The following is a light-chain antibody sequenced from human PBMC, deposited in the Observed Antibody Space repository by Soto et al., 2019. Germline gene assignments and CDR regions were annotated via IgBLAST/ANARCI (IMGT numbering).Light chain of an antibody. J-gene: IGKJ1*01. V-gene: IGKV4-1*01. CDR3: QQYYSTPRT. Sequence: DIVMTQSPDSLAVSLGERATINCKSSQSGLYSSNNKNYVAWYQQKPGQPPKLLIYWASTRESGVPDRFSGSGSGTDFPITISRLQAEAVAVYYCQQYYSTPRTFGQGTKVEIK. CDR1: QSGLYSSNNKNY. CDR2: WAS.